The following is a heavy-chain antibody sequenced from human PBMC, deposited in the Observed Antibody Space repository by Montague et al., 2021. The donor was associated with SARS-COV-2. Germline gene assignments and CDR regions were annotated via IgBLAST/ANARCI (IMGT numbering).Heavy chain of an antibody. J-gene: IGHJ4*02. V-gene: IGHV2-70*01. Sequence: PALVKPTQTLTLTCSFSGLSLTTPGVSVGWIRQPPGRALEWLALXXWTHDQYYSRSLGTRLTISPGTSKSQVVLTLTNVDTVDTATYYCARNRLSVFDFWGQGTLVTVSS. CDR3: ARNRLSVFDF. CDR1: GLSLTTPGVS. CDR2: XXWTHDQ. D-gene: IGHD2/OR15-2a*01.